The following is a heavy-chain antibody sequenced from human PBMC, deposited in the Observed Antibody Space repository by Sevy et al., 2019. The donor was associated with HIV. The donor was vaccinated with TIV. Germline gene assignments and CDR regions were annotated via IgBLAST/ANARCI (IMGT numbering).Heavy chain of an antibody. CDR3: TAVKMVCAIMGYAFDI. D-gene: IGHD2-8*01. CDR2: IKSKTDGGTT. CDR1: GFSFSNAW. J-gene: IGHJ3*02. Sequence: GGSLRLSCAASGFSFSNAWMSWVRQAPGKGLEWVGRIKSKTDGGTTDSAAPVKGRFTISRDDSKNTLYLQMNSLKTEDTAVYYCTAVKMVCAIMGYAFDIWGQGTMVTVSS. V-gene: IGHV3-15*01.